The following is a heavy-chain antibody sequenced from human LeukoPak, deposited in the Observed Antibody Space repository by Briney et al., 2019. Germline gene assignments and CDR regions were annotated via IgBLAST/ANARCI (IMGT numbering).Heavy chain of an antibody. J-gene: IGHJ4*02. CDR3: AREAPYYYGAGSYYTA. D-gene: IGHD3-10*01. Sequence: RSGGSLRLSCEASGFTFNHYGMHWVRQAPGGGLEWVAGISYDGSHKNHVDSVKGRFTISRENSKNTLYLHVNSLRAEDTAVYYCAREAPYYYGAGSYYTAWGQGTLVTVSS. CDR1: GFTFNHYG. CDR2: ISYDGSHK. V-gene: IGHV3-30*03.